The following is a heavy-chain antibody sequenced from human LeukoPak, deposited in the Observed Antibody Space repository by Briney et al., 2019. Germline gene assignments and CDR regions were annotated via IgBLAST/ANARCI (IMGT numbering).Heavy chain of an antibody. J-gene: IGHJ4*02. CDR1: GYSISSGYY. Sequence: SETLSLTCTVSGYSISSGYYWGWIRQPPGKGLEWIGSIYHSGSTYYNPSLKSRVTISVDTSKNQFSLKLSSVTAADTAVYYCARRVRRLLNDYWGQGTLVTVSS. CDR2: IYHSGST. CDR3: ARRVRRLLNDY. D-gene: IGHD3-22*01. V-gene: IGHV4-38-2*02.